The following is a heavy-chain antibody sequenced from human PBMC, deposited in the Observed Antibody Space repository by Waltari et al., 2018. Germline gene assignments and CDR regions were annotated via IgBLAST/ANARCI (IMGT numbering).Heavy chain of an antibody. V-gene: IGHV1-69*01. Sequence: QVQLVQSGAEVKKPGSSVKVSCKASGGTFSSYAISWVRQAPGQGLEWMGGIIPIFGTANYAQKFQGRVTITADESTSTAYMELSSLRSEDTAVYYCARDLYYDSSGYPSALDYWGQGTLVTVSS. D-gene: IGHD3-22*01. CDR2: IIPIFGTA. CDR1: GGTFSSYA. J-gene: IGHJ4*02. CDR3: ARDLYYDSSGYPSALDY.